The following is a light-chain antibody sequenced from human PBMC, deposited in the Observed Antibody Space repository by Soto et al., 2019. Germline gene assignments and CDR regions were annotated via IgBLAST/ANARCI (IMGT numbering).Light chain of an antibody. Sequence: DIQMTQSPSSLSASAGDRVSITCWASQSISSWLAWYQQKPGKAPKLLMFDTFSLESGVPSRFSGSRSGTEFTLTISSLQPDDYATYYCQQYNSYSPLTFGGGTKVEIK. CDR1: QSISSW. V-gene: IGKV1-5*01. CDR3: QQYNSYSPLT. J-gene: IGKJ4*01. CDR2: DTF.